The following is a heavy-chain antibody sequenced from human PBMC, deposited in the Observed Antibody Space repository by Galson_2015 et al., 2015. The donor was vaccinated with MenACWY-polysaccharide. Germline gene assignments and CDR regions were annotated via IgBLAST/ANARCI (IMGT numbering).Heavy chain of an antibody. CDR2: MNPNSGNI. CDR1: GYTFTSYE. Sequence: SVKVSCKASGYTFTSYEINWVRQAPGQGLEWMGWMNPNSGNIGYAQKFLGKFTMTRDTSIGTAYMELNVLRPEHTAVYYCARAGYKASDYWGQGTLVTVSS. J-gene: IGHJ4*02. V-gene: IGHV1-8*01. D-gene: IGHD5-18*01. CDR3: ARAGYKASDY.